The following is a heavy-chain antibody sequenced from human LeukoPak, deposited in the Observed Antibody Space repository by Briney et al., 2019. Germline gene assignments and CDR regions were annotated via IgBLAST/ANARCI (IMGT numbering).Heavy chain of an antibody. J-gene: IGHJ4*02. V-gene: IGHV3-53*01. CDR2: IYISGST. Sequence: PGGSLRLSCVASGFTVSSTYMSWVRQAPGKGLEWVSVIYISGSTYYADSVKGRFTISRDNSKNTLYLQMNSLRAEDTAVYYCARDNYGGNLDCWGQGTLVTVSS. CDR3: ARDNYGGNLDC. CDR1: GFTVSSTY. D-gene: IGHD4-23*01.